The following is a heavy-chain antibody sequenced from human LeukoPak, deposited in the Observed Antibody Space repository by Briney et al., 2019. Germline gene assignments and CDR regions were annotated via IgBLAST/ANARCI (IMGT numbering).Heavy chain of an antibody. Sequence: ASVKVSCKASGYTFSGYYMHWVRQAPGQGLEWMGIINPSGGSRNYAQKFQGRVTMTRDMSTSTVYMELSSLRSEDTAVYYCARWDYYDISGYDYWGQGTLVTVSS. CDR2: INPSGGSR. J-gene: IGHJ4*02. D-gene: IGHD3-22*01. CDR1: GYTFSGYY. V-gene: IGHV1-46*01. CDR3: ARWDYYDISGYDY.